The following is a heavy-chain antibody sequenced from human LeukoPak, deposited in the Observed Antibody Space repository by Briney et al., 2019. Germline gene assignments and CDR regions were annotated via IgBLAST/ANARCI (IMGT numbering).Heavy chain of an antibody. CDR3: ASNPRGDSWTFDY. Sequence: ASVKVPCKASGYTFSSYGVSWVRQAPGQGLEWMGWISIYNGNTEYAQILQGRVTITTDTSTSTVYMELTSLRSDDTAVYYCASNPRGDSWTFDYWGQGTLVTVSS. CDR2: ISIYNGNT. D-gene: IGHD2-21*02. CDR1: GYTFSSYG. J-gene: IGHJ4*02. V-gene: IGHV1-18*04.